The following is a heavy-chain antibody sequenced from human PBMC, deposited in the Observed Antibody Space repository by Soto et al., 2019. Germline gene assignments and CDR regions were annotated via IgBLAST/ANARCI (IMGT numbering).Heavy chain of an antibody. Sequence: GGSLRLSCAASGFTVSSNYMSWVRHAPGKGLEWVSVIYSGGSTYYADSVKGRFTISRDNSKNTLYLQMNSLRAEDTAVYYCARDLSSPPGGYYYYGMDVWGQGTTVTVSS. CDR3: ARDLSSPPGGYYYYGMDV. CDR2: IYSGGST. CDR1: GFTVSSNY. D-gene: IGHD6-19*01. J-gene: IGHJ6*02. V-gene: IGHV3-53*01.